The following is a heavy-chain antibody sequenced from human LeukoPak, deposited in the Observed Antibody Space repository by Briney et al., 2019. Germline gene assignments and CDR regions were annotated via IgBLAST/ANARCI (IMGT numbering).Heavy chain of an antibody. CDR3: AKRDSWGKYHFDC. Sequence: TGGSLRLSCAASGFTFSSYGMSWVRQAPVKGLEWVSGISSNGRSPSYADSVKGRFTISKDNSKSTLYLQMNSLGVEDTAVYYCAKRDSWGKYHFDCWGQGTLVTVSS. V-gene: IGHV3-23*01. D-gene: IGHD6-13*01. CDR1: GFTFSSYG. J-gene: IGHJ4*02. CDR2: ISSNGRSP.